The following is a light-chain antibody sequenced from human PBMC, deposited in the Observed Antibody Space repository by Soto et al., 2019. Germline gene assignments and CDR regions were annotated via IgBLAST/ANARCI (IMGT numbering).Light chain of an antibody. CDR2: AAS. J-gene: IGKJ3*01. CDR3: LQHNSYPFT. V-gene: IGKV1-17*01. Sequence: DIQMTQSPSSLSASVGDRVTITCRASQGIRNYLGWYQQKPGKAPKRLIYAASSLRGGVPSRFSGSGSGTEFTLTISSLQPEDFATYYCLQHNSYPFTFGPGTKVDIK. CDR1: QGIRNY.